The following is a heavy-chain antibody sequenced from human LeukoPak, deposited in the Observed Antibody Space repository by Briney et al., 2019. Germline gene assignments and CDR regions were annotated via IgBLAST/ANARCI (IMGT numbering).Heavy chain of an antibody. CDR1: GFTFSFYA. J-gene: IGHJ4*02. CDR3: ARLGSGFDLDY. D-gene: IGHD6-19*01. V-gene: IGHV3-64*01. CDR2: ISTNGDST. Sequence: TGGSLRLSCAASGFTFSFYAMHWVRQAPGKGLEYVSSISTNGDSTYYANSVKDRFTISRDNSKNTLYLQMGSLRPEDMAVYYCARLGSGFDLDYWGQGTLVTVSS.